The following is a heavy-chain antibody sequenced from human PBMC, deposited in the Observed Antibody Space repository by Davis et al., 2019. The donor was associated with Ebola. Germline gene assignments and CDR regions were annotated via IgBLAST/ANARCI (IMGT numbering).Heavy chain of an antibody. V-gene: IGHV1-69*13. CDR3: ASLGRPAGITGTRTGRFDP. CDR1: GGTFSSYA. J-gene: IGHJ5*02. CDR2: IIPIFGTA. D-gene: IGHD1-7*01. Sequence: SVKVSCKASGGTFSSYAISWVRQAPGQGLEWMGGIIPIFGTANYAQKFQGRVTITADESTSTAYMELSSLRAEDTAVYYCASLGRPAGITGTRTGRFDPWGQGTLVTVSS.